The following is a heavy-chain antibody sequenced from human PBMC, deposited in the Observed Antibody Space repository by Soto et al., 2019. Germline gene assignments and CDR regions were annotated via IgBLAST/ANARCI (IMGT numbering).Heavy chain of an antibody. CDR1: GFTFSSYA. Sequence: GGSLRLSCAASGFTFSSYAMSWVRQAPGKGLEWVSAISGSGGSTYYADSVKGRFTISRDNSKNTLYLQMNSLRAEDTAVYYCAKDKGWSIAVAGTGSDYWGQGTLVTVSS. CDR3: AKDKGWSIAVAGTGSDY. D-gene: IGHD6-19*01. V-gene: IGHV3-23*01. J-gene: IGHJ4*02. CDR2: ISGSGGST.